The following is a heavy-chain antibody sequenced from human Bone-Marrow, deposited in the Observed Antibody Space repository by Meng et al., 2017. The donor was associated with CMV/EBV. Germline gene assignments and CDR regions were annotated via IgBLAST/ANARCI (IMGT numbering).Heavy chain of an antibody. D-gene: IGHD5-18*01. J-gene: IGHJ4*02. CDR1: GYTFTSYD. V-gene: IGHV1-69*05. CDR2: IIPIFGTA. Sequence: SVKVSCKASGYTFTSYDINWVRQAPGQGLEWMGGIIPIFGTANYAQKFQGRVTITTDESTSTAYMELSSLRSDDTAVYYCARARYSYGSAGDYWGQGTLVTVSS. CDR3: ARARYSYGSAGDY.